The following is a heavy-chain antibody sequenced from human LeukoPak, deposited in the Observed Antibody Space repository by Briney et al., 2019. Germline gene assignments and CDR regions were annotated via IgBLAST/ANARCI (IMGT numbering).Heavy chain of an antibody. V-gene: IGHV1-2*02. Sequence: GASVKVSCKPSGYTFTDYYIHWVRQAPGQGLEWMGWISPDSDFTKYAQKFQDRVTLTRDTSISTVYMELSRLRSDDTAMYFCARDIGVWDEKTLDYWGQGTLVTVSS. J-gene: IGHJ4*02. D-gene: IGHD1-26*01. CDR2: ISPDSDFT. CDR1: GYTFTDYY. CDR3: ARDIGVWDEKTLDY.